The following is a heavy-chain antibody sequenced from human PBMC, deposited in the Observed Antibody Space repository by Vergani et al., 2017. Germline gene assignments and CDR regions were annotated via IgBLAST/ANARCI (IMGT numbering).Heavy chain of an antibody. CDR3: ARTLVGAKDY. V-gene: IGHV2-70*15. D-gene: IGHD1-26*01. Sequence: QVTLRESGPALVKPTQTLTLTCTFSGFSLSTSGMCVSWIRQPPGKALEWLTRIDCDDDKYYSTSLKTRLTISKETSKTQVVLTMTNMDPVDTATYCGARTLVGAKDYWGQGTLVTVSS. CDR1: GFSLSTSGMC. J-gene: IGHJ4*02. CDR2: IDCDDDK.